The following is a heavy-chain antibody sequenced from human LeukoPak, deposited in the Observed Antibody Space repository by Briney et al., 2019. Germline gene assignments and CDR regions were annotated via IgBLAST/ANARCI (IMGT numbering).Heavy chain of an antibody. CDR1: GGSISSGDYY. CDR3: AREGHYDSSGYYYVGAFDI. CDR2: IYYSGST. Sequence: PSQTLSLTCTVSGGSISSGDYYWSWIRQPPGKGLEWIGYIYYSGSTNYNPSLKSRVTISVDTSKNQFSLKLSSVTAADTAVYYCAREGHYDSSGYYYVGAFDIWGQGTMVTVSS. D-gene: IGHD3-22*01. V-gene: IGHV4-61*08. J-gene: IGHJ3*02.